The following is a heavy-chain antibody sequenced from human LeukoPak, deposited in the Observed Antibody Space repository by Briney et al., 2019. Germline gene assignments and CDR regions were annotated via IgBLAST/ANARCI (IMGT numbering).Heavy chain of an antibody. CDR2: ISWNSGSI. J-gene: IGHJ4*02. D-gene: IGHD3-10*01. CDR3: AKNSYLYYGSASTEFYFDS. V-gene: IGHV3-9*01. CDR1: GFTFDDYG. Sequence: GGSLRLSCAASGFTFDDYGMHWVRQAPGKGLEWVSSISWNSGSIAYADSVRGRFTISRDNAKNSLYLQMNSLRPEDTALYYCAKNSYLYYGSASTEFYFDSWGQGTLVTVSS.